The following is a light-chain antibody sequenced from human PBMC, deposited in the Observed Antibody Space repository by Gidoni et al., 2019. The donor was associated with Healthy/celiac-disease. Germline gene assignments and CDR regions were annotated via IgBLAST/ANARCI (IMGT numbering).Light chain of an antibody. Sequence: QSVLPQPPSASGTPGQRVTISCSGSSSTIGSNYVYWYQQLPGTAPKLLIYSNNQRPSGVPDRFSGSKSGTSASLAISGLRSEDEADYYCAAWDDSLSGPVFGGGTKLTVL. CDR2: SNN. CDR3: AAWDDSLSGPV. J-gene: IGLJ2*01. V-gene: IGLV1-47*02. CDR1: SSTIGSNY.